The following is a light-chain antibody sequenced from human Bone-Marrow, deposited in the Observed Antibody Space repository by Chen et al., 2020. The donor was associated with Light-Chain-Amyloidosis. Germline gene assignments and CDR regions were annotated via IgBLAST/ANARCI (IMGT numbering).Light chain of an antibody. CDR1: DLTTKY. J-gene: IGLJ2*01. CDR2: RDT. V-gene: IGLV3-25*03. CDR3: QSADSSGTYEVI. Sequence: SYEQTQPNSVSVSPGQTARITCSGADLTTKYAYWYQQKPGQAPVLVIHRDTERPSGISERFSGSSSGTTATLTVSGVQAEDGADYHCQSADSSGTYEVIFGGGTKLTVL.